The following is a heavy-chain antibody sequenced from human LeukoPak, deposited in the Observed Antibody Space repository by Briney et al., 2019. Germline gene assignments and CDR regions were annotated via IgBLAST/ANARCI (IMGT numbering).Heavy chain of an antibody. CDR1: GFTFSNYW. CDR3: ARNAAAFDI. CDR2: IKRDGGEK. J-gene: IGHJ3*02. D-gene: IGHD1-1*01. Sequence: GGSLRLSCAASGFTFSNYWMSCVRQAPGKGLEGVANIKRDGGEKYYMDSVKSRFTISRVNAKNSLFLQMNSLRAGDTAVYYCARNAAAFDIWGQGTIVTVSS. V-gene: IGHV3-7*01.